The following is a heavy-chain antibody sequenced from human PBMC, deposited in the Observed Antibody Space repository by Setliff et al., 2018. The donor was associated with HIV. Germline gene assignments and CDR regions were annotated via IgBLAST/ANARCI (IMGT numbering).Heavy chain of an antibody. Sequence: SVKVSCKASGGTFSSYAISWARQAPGQGLEWMGGIIPIFGTANYAQKFQGRVTITADESTSTAYMELSSLRSEDTAVYYCARGMGVSAAHSYYFDYWGQGTLVTVSS. D-gene: IGHD6-13*01. CDR2: IIPIFGTA. CDR1: GGTFSSYA. V-gene: IGHV1-69*13. J-gene: IGHJ4*02. CDR3: ARGMGVSAAHSYYFDY.